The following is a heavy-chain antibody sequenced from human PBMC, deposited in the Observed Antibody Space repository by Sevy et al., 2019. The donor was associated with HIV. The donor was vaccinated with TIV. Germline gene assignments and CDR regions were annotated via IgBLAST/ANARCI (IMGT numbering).Heavy chain of an antibody. CDR2: ISYDGTNK. J-gene: IGHJ5*02. V-gene: IGHV3-30-3*01. D-gene: IGHD4-17*01. CDR3: ARDQHDYAGDVRTGWFDP. CDR1: GFTFSRYA. Sequence: GGSLRLSCVASGFTFSRYAMHWVRQAPGKGLEWVAVISYDGTNKYYADSVKGRFTISRDNSKKILYMQMNSLRGEDTAVYYWARDQHDYAGDVRTGWFDPWGQGTLVTVSS.